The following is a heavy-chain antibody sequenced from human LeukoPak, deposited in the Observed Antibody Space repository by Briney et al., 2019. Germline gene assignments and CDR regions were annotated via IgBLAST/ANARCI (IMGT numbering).Heavy chain of an antibody. CDR1: GGSVSSGSYY. J-gene: IGHJ4*02. CDR2: IYYSGST. CDR3: ARDSVYYDILTGYQHIYYFDY. Sequence: SETLPLTCTVSGGSVSSGSYYWSWIRQPPGKGLEWIGYIYYSGSTNYNPSLKSRVTISVDTSKNQFSLKLSSVTAADTAVYYCARDSVYYDILTGYQHIYYFDYWGQGALVTVSS. V-gene: IGHV4-61*01. D-gene: IGHD3-9*01.